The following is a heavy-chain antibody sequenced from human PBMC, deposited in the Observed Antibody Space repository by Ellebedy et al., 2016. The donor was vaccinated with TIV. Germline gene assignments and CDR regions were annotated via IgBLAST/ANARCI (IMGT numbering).Heavy chain of an antibody. CDR2: IKQDGSEK. CDR3: ATDGSYGDYLSPTHAFVI. V-gene: IGHV3-7*01. CDR1: GFTFSTFW. D-gene: IGHD4-17*01. Sequence: GESLKISCGASGFTFSTFWMGWVRKAPGKGLEWGATIKQDGSEKYYVDSVKGRFTISRDNAKNSLYLHLNSLRAEDTAMYYCATDGSYGDYLSPTHAFVIWGQGTMVTVSS. J-gene: IGHJ3*02.